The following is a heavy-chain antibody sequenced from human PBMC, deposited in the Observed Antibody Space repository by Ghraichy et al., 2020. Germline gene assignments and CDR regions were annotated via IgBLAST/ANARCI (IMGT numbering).Heavy chain of an antibody. CDR2: IYYSGST. J-gene: IGHJ4*02. CDR1: GGSISSYY. Sequence: SETLSLTCTVSGGSISSYYWSWIRQPPGKGLEWIGYIYYSGSTNYNPSLKSRVTISVDTSKNQFSLKLSSVTAADTAVYYCASVHYVWASISYWGQGTLVTVSS. D-gene: IGHD3-16*01. CDR3: ASVHYVWASISY. V-gene: IGHV4-59*01.